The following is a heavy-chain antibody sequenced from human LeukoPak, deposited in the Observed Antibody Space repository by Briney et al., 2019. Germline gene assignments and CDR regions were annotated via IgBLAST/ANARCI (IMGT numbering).Heavy chain of an antibody. D-gene: IGHD3-16*01. J-gene: IGHJ3*02. V-gene: IGHV4-59*01. CDR1: SGSISSYY. CDR2: IYYSGNT. CDR3: ARVKLSYANDLSTFDI. Sequence: SETLSLTCTVPSGSISSYYWSWIRQSPGKGLEWVGFIYYSGNTNYNPSLKSRVTISIDTSKNQFPLKLSSVTAADTAVYYCARVKLSYANDLSTFDIWGQGTMVTVSS.